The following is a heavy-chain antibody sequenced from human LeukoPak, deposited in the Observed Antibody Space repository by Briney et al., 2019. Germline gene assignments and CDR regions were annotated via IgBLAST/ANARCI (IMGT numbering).Heavy chain of an antibody. Sequence: ASVKVSCKASGYTFTNYLIHWVRQAPGQGLELMGIINPSGGTTSYAQKFQGRVTMTRDTSTSTVYMELSSLRSEDTAVYYCAREAVLGGLDVWGQGTTVTGFS. V-gene: IGHV1-46*01. CDR2: INPSGGTT. CDR3: AREAVLGGLDV. CDR1: GYTFTNYL. D-gene: IGHD2-8*02. J-gene: IGHJ6*02.